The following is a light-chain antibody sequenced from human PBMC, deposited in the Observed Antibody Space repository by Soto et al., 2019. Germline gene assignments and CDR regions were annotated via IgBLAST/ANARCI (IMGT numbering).Light chain of an antibody. Sequence: EIVMTQSPATLSASPGQRVTLSCGASQSLSTRVAWYQQKPGQAPRLLIYDAFTRATGVPARFSGSGSGTEFALTISGLQAEDFAVYHCQQHKDWPLTFGGGTKVEMK. CDR2: DAF. CDR3: QQHKDWPLT. J-gene: IGKJ4*01. CDR1: QSLSTR. V-gene: IGKV3-15*01.